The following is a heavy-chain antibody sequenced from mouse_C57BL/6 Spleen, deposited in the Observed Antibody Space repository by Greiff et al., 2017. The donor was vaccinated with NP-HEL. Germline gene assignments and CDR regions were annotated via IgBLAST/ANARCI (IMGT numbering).Heavy chain of an antibody. CDR2: IYPRSGNT. Sequence: QVQLKQSGAELARPGASVKLSCKASGYTFTSYGISWVKQRTGQGLEWIGEIYPRSGNTYYNEKFKGKATLTADKSSSTAYMELRSLTSEDSAVYFCARWSMVTTTGYAMDYWGQGTSVTVSS. J-gene: IGHJ4*01. CDR3: ARWSMVTTTGYAMDY. D-gene: IGHD2-2*01. CDR1: GYTFTSYG. V-gene: IGHV1-81*01.